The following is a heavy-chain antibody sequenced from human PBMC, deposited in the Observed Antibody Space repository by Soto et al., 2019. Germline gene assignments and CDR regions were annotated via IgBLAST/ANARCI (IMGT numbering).Heavy chain of an antibody. CDR3: TRGSPTTTPFDY. CDR2: INPSGGGT. Sequence: QVQLVQSGAEVKKPGASVKVSRKTSGYTFSGYYIHWVRQAPGQGLEWMGWINPSGGGTNYAQKFQGWVTMTRDTSISTAFMEVTRLKSDDTAVYYCTRGSPTTTPFDYWGQGTLVTVSS. CDR1: GYTFSGYY. J-gene: IGHJ4*02. V-gene: IGHV1-2*04. D-gene: IGHD4-17*01.